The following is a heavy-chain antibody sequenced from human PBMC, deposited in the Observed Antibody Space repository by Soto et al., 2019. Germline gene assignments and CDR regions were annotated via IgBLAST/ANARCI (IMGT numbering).Heavy chain of an antibody. CDR2: IDPSDSYT. J-gene: IGHJ6*02. D-gene: IGHD3-9*01. CDR3: ATLGGMTGYSYGMDV. Sequence: PGESLNISCKGSGYSFTSYWISWVRQMPGKGLEWMGRIDPSDSYTNYSPSFQGHVTISADKSISTAYLQWSSLKASDTAMYYCATLGGMTGYSYGMDVWGQGTTVTGLL. V-gene: IGHV5-10-1*01. CDR1: GYSFTSYW.